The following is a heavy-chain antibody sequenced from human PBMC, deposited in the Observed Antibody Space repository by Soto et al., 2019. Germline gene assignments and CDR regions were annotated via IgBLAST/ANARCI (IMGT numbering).Heavy chain of an antibody. Sequence: EVQLLESGGGLVQPGGSLRLSCAASGFTISTAGMSLVRQAPGKGLEWVSGIRKSSDTTYYADIVQGRFTISRDESKNTLFLHMHRLRAADTSIYYSAIHAGWVHHYCGQGSLFTVSS. CDR2: IRKSSDTT. V-gene: IGHV3-23*01. J-gene: IGHJ4*02. CDR1: GFTISTAG. CDR3: AIHAGWVHHY. D-gene: IGHD1-26*01.